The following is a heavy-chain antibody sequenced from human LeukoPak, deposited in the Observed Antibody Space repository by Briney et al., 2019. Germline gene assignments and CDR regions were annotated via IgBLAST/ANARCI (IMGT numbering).Heavy chain of an antibody. Sequence: ASVKVSCKASGYTFTRYYMEWLRQAPGQGLEWMGWINPNSGGTNYAQKFQGRVTMTRDTSITTAYMELSRLRSDDTAVYYCARGKFGAPLRGLDPWGQGTLVTVSS. CDR2: INPNSGGT. CDR1: GYTFTRYY. D-gene: IGHD3-3*01. V-gene: IGHV1-2*02. J-gene: IGHJ5*02. CDR3: ARGKFGAPLRGLDP.